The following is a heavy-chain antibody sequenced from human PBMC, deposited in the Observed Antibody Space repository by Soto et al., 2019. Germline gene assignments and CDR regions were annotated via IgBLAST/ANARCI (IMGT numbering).Heavy chain of an antibody. D-gene: IGHD5-12*01. CDR3: AAGGGLPRYY. CDR2: IYHSGST. V-gene: IGHV4-30-2*01. J-gene: IGHJ4*02. Sequence: LQLQESGSGLVKPSQTLSLTCAVSGGSISSGGYSWSWIRQPPGQGLEWIGYIYHSGSTYYNPSLKSRVTISVDRYKNQFSLKLSSVTAADTAVYYCAAGGGLPRYYWGQGTLVTVSS. CDR1: GGSISSGGYS.